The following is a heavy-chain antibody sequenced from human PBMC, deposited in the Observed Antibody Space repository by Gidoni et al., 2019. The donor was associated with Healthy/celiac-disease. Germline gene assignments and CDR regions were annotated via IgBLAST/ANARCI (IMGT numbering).Heavy chain of an antibody. V-gene: IGHV1-18*01. J-gene: IGHJ6*02. CDR1: GYTFTSYG. Sequence: QVQLVQSGAEVKKPGASVKVSCKASGYTFTSYGIRWLRQAPGQGLEWMGWISAYNGNTNYAQKLQGRVTMTTDTSTSTAYMELRSLRSDDTAVYYCARVFDYSNPSGPVYGMDVWGQGTTVTVSS. CDR2: ISAYNGNT. CDR3: ARVFDYSNPSGPVYGMDV. D-gene: IGHD4-4*01.